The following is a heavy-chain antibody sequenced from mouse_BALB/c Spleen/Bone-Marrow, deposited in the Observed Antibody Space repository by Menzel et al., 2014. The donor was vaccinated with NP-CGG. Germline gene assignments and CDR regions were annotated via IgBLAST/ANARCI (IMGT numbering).Heavy chain of an antibody. V-gene: IGHV1-14*01. CDR1: GYTFTSYV. CDR3: ARKRGGAMDY. Sequence: QLQQSGPELVKPGASVKMSCKASGYTFTSYVMHWVKQKPRQGLEWIGYIIPSNDVTKYNEKFKGKATLTSDKSSSTAYMELSSLTSEDSAVYYCARKRGGAMDYWGPGTSVTVSS. J-gene: IGHJ4*01. CDR2: IIPSNDVT.